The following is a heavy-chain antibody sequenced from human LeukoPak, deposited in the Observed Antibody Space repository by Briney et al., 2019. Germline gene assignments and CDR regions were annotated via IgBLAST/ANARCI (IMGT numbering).Heavy chain of an antibody. Sequence: SETLSLTCTGSGGSISSYYWSWIRQPPGKGLEWLGYIYYTGSTNYNPSLKSRVTISVDTSKNQFSLKLSSVTAADTSVYYCARRRHDYGDYYFDYWGQGTLVTVSS. CDR3: ARRRHDYGDYYFDY. CDR2: IYYTGST. CDR1: GGSISSYY. J-gene: IGHJ4*02. V-gene: IGHV4-59*01. D-gene: IGHD4-17*01.